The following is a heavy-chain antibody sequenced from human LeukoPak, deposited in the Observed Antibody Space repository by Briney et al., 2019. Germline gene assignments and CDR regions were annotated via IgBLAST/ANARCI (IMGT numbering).Heavy chain of an antibody. V-gene: IGHV4-59*01. CDR1: GDSISPYY. CDR2: IFRSGHT. D-gene: IGHD3-3*02. CDR3: ARHIFGHLFDT. Sequence: SETLPLTCTVSGDSISPYYWSWIRQPPGKGLEWIGYIFRSGHTNYNPSLKSRVTISLDTSKNQFSLRLSSVTAADTAVYYCARHIFGHLFDTWGQGTLVTVSS. J-gene: IGHJ4*02.